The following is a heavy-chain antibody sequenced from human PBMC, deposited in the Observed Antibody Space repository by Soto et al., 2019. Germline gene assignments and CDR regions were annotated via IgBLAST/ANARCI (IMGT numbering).Heavy chain of an antibody. CDR1: GFTLDDYG. V-gene: IGHV3-20*04. D-gene: IGHD6-13*01. Sequence: GGSLRLSCAASGFTLDDYGMNWVRQAPGKGLEWVSGINWNGGSTGYVDSVKGRFTISRDNAKNSLYLQMNSLRAEDTAVYYCAKAEYRSSWYRSLHDAFDIWGQGTMVTVSS. CDR2: INWNGGST. CDR3: AKAEYRSSWYRSLHDAFDI. J-gene: IGHJ3*02.